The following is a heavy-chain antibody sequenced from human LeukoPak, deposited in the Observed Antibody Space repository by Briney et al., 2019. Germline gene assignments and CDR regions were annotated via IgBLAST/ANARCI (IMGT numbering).Heavy chain of an antibody. CDR3: ARDNYGSGSHAPGVWFDP. Sequence: SQTLSLTCTVSGGSISSGDYYWSWLRQPPGMGLEWIVYIYYSGSTYYNPSLKSRVTISVDTSKNQFSLKLSSVTAADTAVYYCARDNYGSGSHAPGVWFDPWGQGTLVTVSS. J-gene: IGHJ5*02. V-gene: IGHV4-30-4*01. D-gene: IGHD3-10*01. CDR2: IYYSGST. CDR1: GGSISSGDYY.